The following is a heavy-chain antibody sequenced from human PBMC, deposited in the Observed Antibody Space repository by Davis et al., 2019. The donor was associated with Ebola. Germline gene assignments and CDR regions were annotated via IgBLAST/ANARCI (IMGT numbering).Heavy chain of an antibody. V-gene: IGHV3-20*04. CDR2: ITGSGDMT. J-gene: IGHJ5*02. CDR1: GFSFAEYG. CDR3: ARVATDWFDP. Sequence: GESLKISCTTSGFSFAEYGMSWFRQAPGKGPEWVSGITGSGDMTTYADSVKGRFTISRDNTKNTLYLQMNSLRAEDTGLYYCARVATDWFDPWGQGTLVTVSS.